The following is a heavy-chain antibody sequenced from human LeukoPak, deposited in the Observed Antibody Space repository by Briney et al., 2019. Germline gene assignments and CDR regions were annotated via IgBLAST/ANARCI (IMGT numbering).Heavy chain of an antibody. Sequence: GESLRIPCKASGYIFTNYWIGWVRQLPGEGLEWMGIIYPGDSDTRYSPSFQGQVTISADNSINTAYLQWSSLKASDTAIYYCARRLTAEVWGQGTLVTVSS. V-gene: IGHV5-51*01. CDR1: GYIFTNYW. CDR2: IYPGDSDT. D-gene: IGHD7-27*01. J-gene: IGHJ4*02. CDR3: ARRLTAEV.